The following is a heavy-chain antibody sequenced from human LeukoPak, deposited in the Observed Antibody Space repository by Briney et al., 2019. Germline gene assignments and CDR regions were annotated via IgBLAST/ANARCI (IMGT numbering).Heavy chain of an antibody. J-gene: IGHJ4*02. CDR3: TTVGYGSGSSSFGDYFDY. V-gene: IGHV3-15*01. D-gene: IGHD3-10*01. CDR2: IKSRTDGGTT. Sequence: GGSLRLSCAASGFTFSNAWMSWVRQAPGKGLEWVGRIKSRTDGGTTDYAAPVKGRFTISRDDSKNTLYLQMNSLKSEDTAVYYCTTVGYGSGSSSFGDYFDYWGQGTLVTVSS. CDR1: GFTFSNAW.